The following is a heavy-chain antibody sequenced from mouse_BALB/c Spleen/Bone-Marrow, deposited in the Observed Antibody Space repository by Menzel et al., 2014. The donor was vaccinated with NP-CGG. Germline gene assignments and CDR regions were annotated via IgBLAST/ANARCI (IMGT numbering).Heavy chain of an antibody. CDR2: IDPANGNT. J-gene: IGHJ2*01. CDR3: ARYDYGVYFDY. CDR1: GFNIKDTY. Sequence: EVQRVESGAEVVKPGASVKLSCTASGFNIKDTYMHWVKQRPEQGLEWIGGIDPANGNTKYDPKFQGKTTITADTSSNTAYLQLSSLTSEDTAVYYCARYDYGVYFDYWGQGTTLTVSS. V-gene: IGHV14-3*02. D-gene: IGHD2-4*01.